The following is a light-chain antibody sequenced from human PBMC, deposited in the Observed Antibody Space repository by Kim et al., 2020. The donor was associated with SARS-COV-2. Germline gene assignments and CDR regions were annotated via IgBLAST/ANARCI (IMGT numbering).Light chain of an antibody. V-gene: IGKV3-20*01. CDR3: QKYGSTWT. CDR2: GAS. J-gene: IGKJ1*01. Sequence: EIVLTQSPGTLSLSPGERATLSCRASQSVSSSHLAWYQQKPGQAPRLLIYGASTRATGIPDRFSGSGSGTDFTLTISRLEPEDFAVFYCQKYGSTWTFGQGTRWIS. CDR1: QSVSSSH.